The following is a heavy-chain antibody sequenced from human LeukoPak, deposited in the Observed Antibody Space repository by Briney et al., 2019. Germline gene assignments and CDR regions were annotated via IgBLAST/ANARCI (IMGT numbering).Heavy chain of an antibody. Sequence: SETLSLTCAVYGGSFSGYYWSWIRQPPGKGLEWIGEINHSGSTNYNPSLKSRVTISEDTSKNQFSLKLSSVTAADTAVYYCARGGNWASFDYWGQGTLVTVSS. CDR2: INHSGST. CDR3: ARGGNWASFDY. CDR1: GGSFSGYY. J-gene: IGHJ4*02. V-gene: IGHV4-34*01. D-gene: IGHD1-1*01.